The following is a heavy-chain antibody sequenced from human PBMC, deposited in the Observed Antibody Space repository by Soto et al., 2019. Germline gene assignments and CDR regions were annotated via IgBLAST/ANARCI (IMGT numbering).Heavy chain of an antibody. J-gene: IGHJ5*01. CDR3: ARGRYCLTGRCFPNWFDS. CDR1: SGSLSNYY. Sequence: SETLSLTCTVSSGSLSNYYWSWIRQPPGKGLEWIGYVSYRGTTYYNPSFESRVAISVDTSKSQFSLNVTSVTAADTAVYFCARGRYCLTGRCFPNWFDSWGQGALVTVSS. V-gene: IGHV4-59*08. D-gene: IGHD7-27*01. CDR2: VSYRGTT.